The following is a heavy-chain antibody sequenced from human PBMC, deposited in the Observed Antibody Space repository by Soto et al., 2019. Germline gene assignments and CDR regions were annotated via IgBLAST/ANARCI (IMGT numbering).Heavy chain of an antibody. D-gene: IGHD4-4*01. CDR3: ARPLWRDDYNWGYFDL. Sequence: QVQLVESGGGVVQPGRSLRLSCAASGFTFSSYAMHWVRQAPGKGLEWVAVISYYGSNKYYADSVKGRFTISRDNSKNTLYLQMNSLRAEDTAVYYCARPLWRDDYNWGYFDLWGRGTLVTVSS. J-gene: IGHJ2*01. CDR2: ISYYGSNK. CDR1: GFTFSSYA. V-gene: IGHV3-30-3*01.